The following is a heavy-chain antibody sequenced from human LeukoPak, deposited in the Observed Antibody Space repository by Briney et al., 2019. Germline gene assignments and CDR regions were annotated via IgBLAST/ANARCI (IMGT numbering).Heavy chain of an antibody. J-gene: IGHJ5*02. CDR3: ARNNAKYSIAVAGTGWFDP. D-gene: IGHD6-13*01. CDR1: GFTFSYYT. V-gene: IGHV3-21*01. Sequence: GGSLTLSCAASGFTFSYYTMIWVRQAPGRGLEWVSFISSSSTYIYYADSVKGRFTISRDNAKNSLYLQMNSLRAEDTAVYYCARNNAKYSIAVAGTGWFDPWGQGTLVTVSS. CDR2: ISSSSTYI.